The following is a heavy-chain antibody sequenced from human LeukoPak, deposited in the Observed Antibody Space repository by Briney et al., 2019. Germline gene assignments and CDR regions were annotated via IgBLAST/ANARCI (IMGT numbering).Heavy chain of an antibody. Sequence: PGGSLRLXCAASGFTLDDYGMSWVRQAPGKGLEWVSGINWNGGSTGYADSVKGRFTISRDNAKNSLYLQMNSLRAEDTALYYCARNERTGWELLDHDAFDIWGQGTMVTVSS. D-gene: IGHD1-26*01. J-gene: IGHJ3*02. CDR3: ARNERTGWELLDHDAFDI. CDR2: INWNGGST. V-gene: IGHV3-20*04. CDR1: GFTLDDYG.